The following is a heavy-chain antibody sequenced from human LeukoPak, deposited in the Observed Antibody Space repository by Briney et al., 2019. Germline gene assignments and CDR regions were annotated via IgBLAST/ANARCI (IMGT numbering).Heavy chain of an antibody. CDR1: GFTFSSYW. Sequence: AGGSLRLSCAASGFTFSSYWMNWVRQAPGKGLEWVSYISSSSSTIYYADSVKGRFTISRDNAKNSLYLQMNSLIDEDTAVYYCARGTKGHYYDSSGATNWFDPWGQGTLVTVSS. D-gene: IGHD3-22*01. CDR2: ISSSSSTI. J-gene: IGHJ5*02. V-gene: IGHV3-48*02. CDR3: ARGTKGHYYDSSGATNWFDP.